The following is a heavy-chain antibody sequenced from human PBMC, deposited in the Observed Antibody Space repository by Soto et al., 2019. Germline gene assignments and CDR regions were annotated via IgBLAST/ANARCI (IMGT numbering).Heavy chain of an antibody. CDR2: IYHSGST. CDR1: GGSISSSNW. J-gene: IGHJ4*02. V-gene: IGHV4-4*02. D-gene: IGHD3-3*01. Sequence: PSDTLSLTCAVSGGSISSSNWWIWVRQPPGKGLEWIGEIYHSGSTNYNPSLKSRVTISVDKSKNQFSLKLSSVTAADTAVYYCASSIFGVVIGSSFDYGGQGTL. CDR3: ASSIFGVVIGSSFDY.